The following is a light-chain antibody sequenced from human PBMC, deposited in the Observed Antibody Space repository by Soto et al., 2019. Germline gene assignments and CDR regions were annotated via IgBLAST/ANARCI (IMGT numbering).Light chain of an antibody. CDR1: QSVSSSY. V-gene: IGKV3-20*01. Sequence: EIVLTQSPGTLSLSPGERATLSCRASQSVSSSYLAWYQQKPGQAPRLLIYGASCRATGIPDRFSGSGSGTDFTLTISRLEPEDFAVYYCQQYKAFGPGTKVDIK. CDR3: QQYKA. CDR2: GAS. J-gene: IGKJ3*01.